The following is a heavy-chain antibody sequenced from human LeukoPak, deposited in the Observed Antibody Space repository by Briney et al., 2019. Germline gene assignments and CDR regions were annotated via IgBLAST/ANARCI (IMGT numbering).Heavy chain of an antibody. CDR2: ISWNSGSI. CDR3: AKDPAYYYDSSGPYYFDY. J-gene: IGHJ4*02. V-gene: IGHV3-9*01. CDR1: GFTFDDYA. D-gene: IGHD3-22*01. Sequence: GGSLRLSCAASGFTFDDYAMHWVRQAPGKGLEWVSGISWNSGSIGYADSVKGRFTISRDNAKNSLYLQMNSLRAEDTAVYYCAKDPAYYYDSSGPYYFDYWGQGTLVTVSS.